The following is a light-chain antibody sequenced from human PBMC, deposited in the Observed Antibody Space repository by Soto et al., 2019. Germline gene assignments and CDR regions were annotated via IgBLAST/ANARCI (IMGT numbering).Light chain of an antibody. J-gene: IGKJ1*01. V-gene: IGKV1-8*01. CDR3: QQYYSYPRT. CDR2: AAS. Sequence: AIRMTQSPSSVSASPGDRVTVTCRASQGINTFLAWYKQRPGKAPEFLMHAASTLYSGVPSRFIGSGSGTNFNLTITGLQSDDLATYYCQQYYSYPRTFGQGTKVEI. CDR1: QGINTF.